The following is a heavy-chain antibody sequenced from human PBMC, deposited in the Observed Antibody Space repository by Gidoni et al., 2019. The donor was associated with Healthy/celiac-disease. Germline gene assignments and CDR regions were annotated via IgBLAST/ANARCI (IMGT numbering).Heavy chain of an antibody. J-gene: IGHJ4*02. CDR2: ISSSSSTI. CDR1: GFTFRSYS. Sequence: EVQLVESGGGLVQPGGSLRLSCAASGFTFRSYSMNWVRQAPGKGLEWVSYISSSSSTIYYADSVKGRFTISRDNAKNSLYLQMNSLRDEDTAVYYCARDGYCSGGSCYETGLDFDYWGQGTLVTVSS. D-gene: IGHD2-15*01. V-gene: IGHV3-48*02. CDR3: ARDGYCSGGSCYETGLDFDY.